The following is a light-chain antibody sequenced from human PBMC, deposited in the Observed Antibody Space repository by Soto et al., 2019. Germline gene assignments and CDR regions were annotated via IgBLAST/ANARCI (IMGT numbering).Light chain of an antibody. J-gene: IGKJ1*01. Sequence: EIVMTQSPATLSVSPGERATLSCRASQSVSSNLAWYQQKPGQAPRLLMYGASTRATGIPARFSGSGSGTEFTLTISSLQSEDFALYYCQQYNKCWTFGQGTKVEIK. CDR1: QSVSSN. CDR3: QQYNKCWT. CDR2: GAS. V-gene: IGKV3-15*01.